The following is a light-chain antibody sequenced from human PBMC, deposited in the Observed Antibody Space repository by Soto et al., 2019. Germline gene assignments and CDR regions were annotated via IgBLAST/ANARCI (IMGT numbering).Light chain of an antibody. J-gene: IGKJ2*01. CDR3: QHYDSYPYT. Sequence: DIQMTQSPSTLSASVGDTVTITCRASQSISTWMAWYQQKPGKAPKLLIFDASTLEGGVPSRFSGSASRTEFTLTINSLQPDDLATYYCQHYDSYPYTFGQGTKVES. CDR2: DAS. CDR1: QSISTW. V-gene: IGKV1-5*01.